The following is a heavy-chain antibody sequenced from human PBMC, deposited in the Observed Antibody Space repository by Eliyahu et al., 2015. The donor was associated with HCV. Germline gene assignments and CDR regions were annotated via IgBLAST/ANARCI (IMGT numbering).Heavy chain of an antibody. J-gene: IGHJ1*01. D-gene: IGHD6-19*01. Sequence: EVQLVESGGGLVQPGRSLRLXCAASGFTXDXYAMHXVRQAPGKGLEWVSGISWNSGSIGYADSVKGRFTISRDNAKNSLYLQMNSLRAEDTALYYCAKDIEQWLVGGYFQHWGQGTLVTVSS. CDR1: GFTXDXYA. CDR2: ISWNSGSI. CDR3: AKDIEQWLVGGYFQH. V-gene: IGHV3-9*01.